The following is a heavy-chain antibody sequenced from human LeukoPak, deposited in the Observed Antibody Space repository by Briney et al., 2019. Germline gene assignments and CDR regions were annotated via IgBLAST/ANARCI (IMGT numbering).Heavy chain of an antibody. V-gene: IGHV3-9*03. Sequence: PGGSLRLSCAASGFTFDDYAMHWVRQAPGKGLEWVSGISWNSGSIGYADSVKGRFTISRDNAKNSLYLQMNSLRAEDMALYYCAKADYYDSSGSIFDIWGQGTTVTVSS. D-gene: IGHD3-22*01. CDR2: ISWNSGSI. CDR3: AKADYYDSSGSIFDI. J-gene: IGHJ3*02. CDR1: GFTFDDYA.